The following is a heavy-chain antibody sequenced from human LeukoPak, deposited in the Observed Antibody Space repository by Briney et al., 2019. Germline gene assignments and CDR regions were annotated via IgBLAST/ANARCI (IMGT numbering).Heavy chain of an antibody. CDR3: ARDGRSPAAFDI. Sequence: GRSLRLSCVASTFTFSHYAMHWVRQAPGKGLEWVAVITYDGSNKYYADSVKGRFTISRDNSKNTLYLQMNSLRPEDTAVYYCARDGRSPAAFDIWGQGTMVTVSS. V-gene: IGHV3-30-3*01. CDR1: TFTFSHYA. CDR2: ITYDGSNK. J-gene: IGHJ3*02. D-gene: IGHD1-26*01.